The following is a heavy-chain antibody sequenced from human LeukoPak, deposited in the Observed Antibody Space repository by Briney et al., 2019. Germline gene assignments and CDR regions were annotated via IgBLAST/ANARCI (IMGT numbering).Heavy chain of an antibody. D-gene: IGHD1-26*01. Sequence: PGGSLRLSCAASGFTLSSYTMNWVRQAAGKGLEWVSSISSTTRHTYYADSVKGRFTISRDNAKNSLYLQMNSLRADDTAVYYCARKNVVGPDVGFHYWGQGPLVTVSS. CDR2: ISSTTRHT. CDR3: ARKNVVGPDVGFHY. CDR1: GFTLSSYT. V-gene: IGHV3-21*01. J-gene: IGHJ4*02.